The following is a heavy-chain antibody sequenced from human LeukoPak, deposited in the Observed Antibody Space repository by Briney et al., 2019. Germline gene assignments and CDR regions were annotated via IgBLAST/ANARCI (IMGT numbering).Heavy chain of an antibody. CDR1: GYTFTSYY. J-gene: IGHJ4*02. CDR2: INPSGGST. CDR3: ARDPEANWAFFDH. D-gene: IGHD7-27*01. Sequence: ASVKVSCKASGYTFTSYYIHWVRQAPGQGLEWMGVINPSGGSTTYAQNFKDRVTMTRDTSTSTVYMEVSSLRSADTALYYCARDPEANWAFFDHWGQGTLVTVPA. V-gene: IGHV1-46*01.